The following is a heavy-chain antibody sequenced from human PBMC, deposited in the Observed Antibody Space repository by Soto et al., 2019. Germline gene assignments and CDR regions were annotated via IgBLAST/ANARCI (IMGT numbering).Heavy chain of an antibody. Sequence: GGSLRLSCAASGFTFSSYSMNWVRQAPGKGLEWVSSISSSSSYIYCADSVKGRFTISRDNAKNSLYLQMNSLRAEDTAVYYCARDKGAMVNYFDYWGQGTLVTVSS. J-gene: IGHJ4*02. D-gene: IGHD5-18*01. V-gene: IGHV3-21*01. CDR2: ISSSSSYI. CDR1: GFTFSSYS. CDR3: ARDKGAMVNYFDY.